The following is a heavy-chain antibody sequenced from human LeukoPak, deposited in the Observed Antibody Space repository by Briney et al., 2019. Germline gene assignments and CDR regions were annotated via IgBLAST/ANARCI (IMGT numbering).Heavy chain of an antibody. V-gene: IGHV1-2*02. CDR3: ASEFGYCSGGSCYSDPTEYFQH. Sequence: ASVKVSCKASGYTFTGYYMHWVRQAPGQGLEWMGWINPNSGGTSYAQKFQGRVTMTRDTSISTAYMELSRLRSDDTAVYYCASEFGYCSGGSCYSDPTEYFQHWGQGTLVTVSS. CDR2: INPNSGGT. CDR1: GYTFTGYY. D-gene: IGHD2-15*01. J-gene: IGHJ1*01.